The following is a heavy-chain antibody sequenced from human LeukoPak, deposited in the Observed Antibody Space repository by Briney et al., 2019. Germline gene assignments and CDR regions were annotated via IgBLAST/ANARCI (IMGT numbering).Heavy chain of an antibody. CDR3: ASTPSSYCSGGSCFLY. CDR1: GGSISRGGYS. CDR2: IYHNGNT. Sequence: SETLSLTCAVSGGSISRGGYSWSWIRQPPGTGPEWIGYIYHNGNTYYNPSLKSRVTISVDRSKNQFSLKLSSVTAADTAMYYCASTPSSYCSGGSCFLYWGQGTLVTVSS. D-gene: IGHD2-15*01. V-gene: IGHV4-30-2*01. J-gene: IGHJ4*02.